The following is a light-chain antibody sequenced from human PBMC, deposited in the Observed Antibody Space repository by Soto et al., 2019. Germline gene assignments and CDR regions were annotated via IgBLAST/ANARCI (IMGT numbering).Light chain of an antibody. CDR2: SAS. V-gene: IGKV3-20*01. J-gene: IGKJ2*01. CDR3: QQYNNWPGT. CDR1: QSVTSTY. Sequence: EIVLTQSPGTLSLSPGERATLSCRASQSVTSTYLAWFQQKPGRAPRLLIYSASSRATGIPDRFSGSGSGTEFTLTISSLQSEDFAVYFCQQYNNWPGTFGRGTKLEIK.